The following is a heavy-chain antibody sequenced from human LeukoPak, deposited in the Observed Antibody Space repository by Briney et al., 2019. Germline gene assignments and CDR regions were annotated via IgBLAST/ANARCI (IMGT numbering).Heavy chain of an antibody. CDR1: GGSISSYY. CDR2: IYTSGST. Sequence: SETLSVTCTVSGGSISSYYWSWIRQPAGKGLEWIGRIYTSGSTNYNPSLKSRVTMSVDTSKNQFSLKLSSVTAADTAVYYCARDPRVLTGYPLGAFDIWGQGTMVTVSS. D-gene: IGHD3-9*01. CDR3: ARDPRVLTGYPLGAFDI. J-gene: IGHJ3*02. V-gene: IGHV4-4*07.